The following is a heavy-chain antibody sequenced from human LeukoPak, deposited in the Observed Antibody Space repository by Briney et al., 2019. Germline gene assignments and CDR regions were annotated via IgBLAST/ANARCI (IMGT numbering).Heavy chain of an antibody. Sequence: SETLSLTCTVSGGSISSYYWSWIRQPPGKGLEWIGYIYYSGSTNYNPSLKSRVTISVDTSKNQFSLKLSSVTAADTAVYYCARALRSYMDVWGKGTTVTISS. J-gene: IGHJ6*03. D-gene: IGHD4-17*01. V-gene: IGHV4-59*12. CDR3: ARALRSYMDV. CDR2: IYYSGST. CDR1: GGSISSYY.